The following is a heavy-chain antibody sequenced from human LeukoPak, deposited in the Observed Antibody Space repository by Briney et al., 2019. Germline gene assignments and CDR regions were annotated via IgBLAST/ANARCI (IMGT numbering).Heavy chain of an antibody. CDR2: IDPYTGNT. V-gene: IGHV1-2*02. CDR1: GYTFVGYY. D-gene: IGHD5-12*01. CDR3: AREYSASEH. J-gene: IGHJ4*02. Sequence: ASVKVSCKASGYTFVGYYLHWVRQAPGQGLEWMAWIDPYTGNTHYAQKFQGRITVTRGTSVSTTYMELSWLTSDDTARYYCAREYSASEHWGQGTLVTVSS.